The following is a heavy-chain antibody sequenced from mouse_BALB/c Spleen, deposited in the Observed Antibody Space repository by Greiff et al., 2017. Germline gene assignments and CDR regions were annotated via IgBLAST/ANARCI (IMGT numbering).Heavy chain of an antibody. Sequence: VQLQQSGPGLVAPSQSLSITCTVSGFSLTSYGVHWVRQPPGKGLEWLGVIWAGGSTNYNSALMSRLSISKDNSKSQVFLKMNSLLTDDTAMYYCARDRGIYYGFAYWGQGTLVTVSA. V-gene: IGHV2-9*02. D-gene: IGHD2-1*01. J-gene: IGHJ3*01. CDR1: GFSLTSYG. CDR3: ARDRGIYYGFAY. CDR2: IWAGGST.